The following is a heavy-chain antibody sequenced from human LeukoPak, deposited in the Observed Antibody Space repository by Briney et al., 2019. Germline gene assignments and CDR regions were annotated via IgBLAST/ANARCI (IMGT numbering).Heavy chain of an antibody. D-gene: IGHD6-19*01. Sequence: GGSLRLSCAGAGFTFSSYTMNWVRQAPGKGLEWVSSITSDTRYIFYADSVKGRFTISRDNSKNTLYLQMNSLRAEDIALYYCAKAQAAGTDAFDIWGQGTMVTVSS. CDR3: AKAQAAGTDAFDI. CDR2: ITSDTRYI. CDR1: GFTFSSYT. V-gene: IGHV3-21*03. J-gene: IGHJ3*02.